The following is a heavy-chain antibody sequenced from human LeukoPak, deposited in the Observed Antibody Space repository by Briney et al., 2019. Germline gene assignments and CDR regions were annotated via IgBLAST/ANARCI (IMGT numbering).Heavy chain of an antibody. CDR3: ARARWQLVPYFDS. J-gene: IGHJ4*02. CDR2: INPNSGGT. D-gene: IGHD6-6*01. Sequence: ASVKVSCKASGYTFTDYYMHWVRQAPEQGLEWMGWINPNSGGTNFAQKFQGRVAMTRDTSISTAYLELGSLRSDDTAVYFCARARWQLVPYFDSWAQGTLVTVSS. V-gene: IGHV1-2*02. CDR1: GYTFTDYY.